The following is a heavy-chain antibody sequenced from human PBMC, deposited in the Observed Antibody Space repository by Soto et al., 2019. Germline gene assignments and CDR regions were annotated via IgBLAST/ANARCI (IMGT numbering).Heavy chain of an antibody. CDR3: AGVVWFRGMDV. CDR2: TYYRSKWIH. CDR1: GDSVSSSSAA. Sequence: SQTLSLTCDISGDSVSSSSAAWNWIRQSPSRGLEWLGRTYYRSKWIHEYTLSMESRITINPDTSKNQFSLHIYSVIPEDTAVYYCAGVVWFRGMDVWGQGTPVTVSS. J-gene: IGHJ6*02. D-gene: IGHD3-16*01. V-gene: IGHV6-1*01.